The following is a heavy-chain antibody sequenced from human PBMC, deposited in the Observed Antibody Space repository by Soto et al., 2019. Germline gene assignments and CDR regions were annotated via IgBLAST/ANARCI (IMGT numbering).Heavy chain of an antibody. CDR3: VRDRGYTGYDLEY. J-gene: IGHJ4*02. CDR2: INRNSGTI. Sequence: EVQLVESGGGLIQPGGSLRLSCAASGFPFRTYAMNWVRQAPGKGLEWVSYINRNSGTIYYADSVKGRFTISRDNAKNSLYLQMNSLRDEDTAVYYCVRDRGYTGYDLEYWGQGTLVTVSS. V-gene: IGHV3-48*02. CDR1: GFPFRTYA. D-gene: IGHD5-12*01.